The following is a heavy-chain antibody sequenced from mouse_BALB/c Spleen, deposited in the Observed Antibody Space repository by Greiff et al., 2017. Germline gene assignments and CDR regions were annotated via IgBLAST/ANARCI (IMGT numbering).Heavy chain of an antibody. V-gene: IGHV2-9*02. CDR3: ARVNWDDAMDY. Sequence: VQRVESGGGLVKPGGSLKLSCAASGFTFSSYAMSWVRQSPGKGLEWLGVIWAGGSTNYNSALMSRLSISKDNSKSQVFLKMNILQTDDTAMYYCARVNWDDAMDYWGQGTSVTVSS. J-gene: IGHJ4*01. CDR2: IWAGGST. D-gene: IGHD4-1*01. CDR1: GFTFSSYA.